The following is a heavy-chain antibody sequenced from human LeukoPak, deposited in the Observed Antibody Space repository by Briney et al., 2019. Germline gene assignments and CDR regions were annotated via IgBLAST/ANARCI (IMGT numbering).Heavy chain of an antibody. V-gene: IGHV1-24*01. CDR1: GYTLTELS. CDR3: ATTPPYSYGYVLGY. CDR2: LDPEDGET. Sequence: ASVTVSCKVSGYTLTELSMHWVRQAPGKGLEWMGGLDPEDGETIYAQKFQGRVTMTEDTSTDTAYMELSSLRSEDTAVYYCATTPPYSYGYVLGYWGQGTLVTVSS. D-gene: IGHD5-18*01. J-gene: IGHJ4*02.